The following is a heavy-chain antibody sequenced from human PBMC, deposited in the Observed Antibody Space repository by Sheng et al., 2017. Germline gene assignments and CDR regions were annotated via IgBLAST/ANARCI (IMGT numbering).Heavy chain of an antibody. CDR2: INTRSDSI. D-gene: IGHD2-2*01. CDR1: GFTFSSYA. CDR3: GREYCDSNRCYGPPDC. J-gene: IGHJ4*02. V-gene: IGHV3-21*06. Sequence: EVQLVESGGGLVKPGESLRLSCAASGFTFSSYAMNWVRQAPGKGLEWVSSINTRSDSIHYADSVKGRFTISRDNAKNSLYLQMNSLRVEDTALYYCGREYCDSNRCYGPPDCWGQGTLVTVSS.